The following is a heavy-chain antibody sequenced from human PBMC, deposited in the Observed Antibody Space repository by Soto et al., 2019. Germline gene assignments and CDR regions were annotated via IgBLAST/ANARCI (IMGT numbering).Heavy chain of an antibody. CDR1: GYTFTALY. Sequence: ASAKVSCKASGYTFTALYINWVRQAPVQGLEWMGWVDPNTGLTKYAQKFQGRVIMTRDTSINTAYMELSGLTSDDTAVYYCTTLRLDPWGQGTLVNVSS. V-gene: IGHV1-2*02. CDR3: TTLRLDP. CDR2: VDPNTGLT. D-gene: IGHD3-9*01. J-gene: IGHJ5*02.